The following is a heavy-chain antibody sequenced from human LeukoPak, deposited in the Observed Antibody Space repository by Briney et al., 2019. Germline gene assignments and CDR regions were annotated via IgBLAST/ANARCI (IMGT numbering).Heavy chain of an antibody. J-gene: IGHJ4*02. D-gene: IGHD4-17*01. CDR2: INPNSGGT. CDR3: ARAGGPTVTKYYFDY. V-gene: IGHV1-2*06. Sequence: ASVKVSXKASGYTFTGYYMHWVRQAPGQGLEWMGRINPNSGGTNYAQKFQGGVTMTRDTSISTAYMELSRLRSDDTAVYYCARAGGPTVTKYYFDYWGQGTLVTVSS. CDR1: GYTFTGYY.